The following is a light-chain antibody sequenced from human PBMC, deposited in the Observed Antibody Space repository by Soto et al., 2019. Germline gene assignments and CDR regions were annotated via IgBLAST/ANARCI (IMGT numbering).Light chain of an antibody. CDR2: WGS. Sequence: DIVMTQSPLSLPVTPGEPASISCRSSQSLLHSTGNNHLDWYLQKPGQPPQLLIYWGSNRASGVPDRFSGSGSGTDFTLKISRVEADDVGVYYCMQGRQLPATSGQGTRLDIK. J-gene: IGKJ5*01. CDR1: QSLLHSTGNNH. CDR3: MQGRQLPAT. V-gene: IGKV2-28*01.